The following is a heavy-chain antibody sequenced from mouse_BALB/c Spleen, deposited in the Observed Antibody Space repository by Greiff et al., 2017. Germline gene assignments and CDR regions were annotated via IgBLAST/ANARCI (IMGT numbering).Heavy chain of an antibody. J-gene: IGHJ4*01. CDR1: GYTFTSYW. D-gene: IGHD1-2*01. CDR3: TRATATSDYAMDY. CDR2: IYPGNSDT. Sequence: DQLQQSGTVLARPGASVKMSCKASGYTFTSYWMHWVKQRPGQGLEWIGAIYPGNSDTSYNQKFKGKAKLTAVTSTSTAYMELSSLTNEDSAVYYCTRATATSDYAMDYWGQGTSVTVSS. V-gene: IGHV1-5*01.